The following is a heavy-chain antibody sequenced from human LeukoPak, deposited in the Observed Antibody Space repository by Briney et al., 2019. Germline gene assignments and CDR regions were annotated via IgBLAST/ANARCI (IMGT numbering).Heavy chain of an antibody. CDR3: VRHGRYSYGPTYYYMDV. CDR1: GGSISSSSYY. CDR2: INYSGST. V-gene: IGHV4-39*01. D-gene: IGHD5-18*01. J-gene: IGHJ6*03. Sequence: SETLSLTCTVSGGSISSSSYYWGWTRQPPGKGLEYIGSINYSGSTYYNPSLKSRVTISVDTSKNQFSLKLSSVTAADTAVYYCVRHGRYSYGPTYYYMDVWGKGTTVTVSS.